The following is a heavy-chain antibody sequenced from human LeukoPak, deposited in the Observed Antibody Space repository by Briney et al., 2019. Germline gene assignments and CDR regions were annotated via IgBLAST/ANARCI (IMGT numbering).Heavy chain of an antibody. Sequence: PGGSLRLSCATSGFSFSSYAMSWVRQAPGKGLEWVSAMSSSDDGRYYAASVRGRFTISRDTSRSTLYLQMNTLRAEDTAVYYCARGNSYDSSGYPEYFQNWGQGTLVTVSS. V-gene: IGHV3-23*01. J-gene: IGHJ1*01. CDR1: GFSFSSYA. CDR2: MSSSDDGR. D-gene: IGHD3-22*01. CDR3: ARGNSYDSSGYPEYFQN.